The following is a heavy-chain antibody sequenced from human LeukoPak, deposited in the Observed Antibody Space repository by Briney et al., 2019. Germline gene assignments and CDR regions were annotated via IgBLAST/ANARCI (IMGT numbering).Heavy chain of an antibody. V-gene: IGHV3-23*01. D-gene: IGHD6-19*01. CDR3: AKDHQWLVSYFDY. J-gene: IGHJ4*02. CDR1: GFTFSSYA. Sequence: GGSLRLSCAASGFTFSSYAMSWVRQAPGKGLEWVSAISGSGGSTYYADSVKGRFTISRDNSKNTLYPQMNSLRAEDTAVYYCAKDHQWLVSYFDYWGQGTLVTVSS. CDR2: ISGSGGST.